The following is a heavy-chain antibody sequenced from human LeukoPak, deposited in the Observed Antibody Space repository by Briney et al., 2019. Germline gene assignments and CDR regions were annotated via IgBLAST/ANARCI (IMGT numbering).Heavy chain of an antibody. CDR3: ARLGLAGSAGRTYYFDY. CDR2: IYYSGST. D-gene: IGHD1-26*01. V-gene: IGHV4-59*08. CDR1: GGSISSYY. Sequence: SETLSLTCTVSGGSISSYYWSWIRQPPGKGLEWIGYIYYSGSTNYSPSLKSRVTISVDTSKNQFSLKLSSMTAADTAVYYCARLGLAGSAGRTYYFDYWGQGTLVTVSS. J-gene: IGHJ4*02.